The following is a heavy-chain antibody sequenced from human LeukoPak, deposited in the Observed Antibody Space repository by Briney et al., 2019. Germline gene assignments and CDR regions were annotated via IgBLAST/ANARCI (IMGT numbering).Heavy chain of an antibody. CDR1: GFPFSSYW. Sequence: GGSLRLSCVASGFPFSSYWMTWVRQAPGKGLEWVSGINWNGGSIGYADSVKGRFTISRDNAKNSLYLQMNSLRAEDTALYYCARDLNAVGATGAWGYYFDYWGQGTLVTVSS. D-gene: IGHD1-26*01. CDR3: ARDLNAVGATGAWGYYFDY. J-gene: IGHJ4*02. V-gene: IGHV3-20*04. CDR2: INWNGGSI.